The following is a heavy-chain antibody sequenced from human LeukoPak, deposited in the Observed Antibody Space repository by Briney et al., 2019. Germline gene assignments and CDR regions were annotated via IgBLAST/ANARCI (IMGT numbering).Heavy chain of an antibody. V-gene: IGHV3-33*01. CDR1: GFTFSSYG. D-gene: IGHD3-10*01. CDR3: ASGSRAYYYYGMDV. CDR2: IWYDGSNK. J-gene: IGHJ6*02. Sequence: GGSLRLSCAASGFTFSSYGMHWVRQAPGKGLEWVAVIWYDGSNKYCADSVKGRFTISRDNSKNTLYLQMNSLRAEDTAVYYCASGSRAYYYYGMDVWGQGTTVTVSS.